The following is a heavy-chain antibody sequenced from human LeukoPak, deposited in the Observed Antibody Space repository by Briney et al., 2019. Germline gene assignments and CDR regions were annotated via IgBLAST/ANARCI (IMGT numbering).Heavy chain of an antibody. CDR2: TSGSGDNT. J-gene: IGHJ6*01. CDR1: GFTFSGFA. CDR3: AKMKGHPLPKYYMDV. D-gene: IGHD1-26*01. V-gene: IGHV3-23*01. Sequence: GGSLRLSCAASGFTFSGFAMSWVRRTPGKGLEWVSGTSGSGDNTLYADSVKGRFTISRDNSKNTPYLEMNSLRAEDTAIYYCAKMKGHPLPKYYMDVWGQGTTVTVSS.